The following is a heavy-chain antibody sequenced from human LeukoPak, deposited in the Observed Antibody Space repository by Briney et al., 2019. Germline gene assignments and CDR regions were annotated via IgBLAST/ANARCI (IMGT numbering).Heavy chain of an antibody. CDR2: IYYSGST. J-gene: IGHJ5*02. CDR1: GGSISSYY. CDR3: ARHVVTRNWFDP. V-gene: IGHV4-59*08. Sequence: SETLSLTCTVSGGSISSYYWSWIRRPPGKGLEWIGYIYYSGSTNYNPSLKSRVTISVDTSKNQFSLKLSSVTAADTAVYYCARHVVTRNWFDPWGQGTLVTVFS. D-gene: IGHD2-21*02.